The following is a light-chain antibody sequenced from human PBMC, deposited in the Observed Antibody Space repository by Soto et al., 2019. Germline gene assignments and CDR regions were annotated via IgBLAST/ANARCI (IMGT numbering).Light chain of an antibody. CDR1: QSVASSY. Sequence: EVVLTQSPGTLSLSPGERVTLSCRASQSVASSYLAWYQQKPGRAPRLLFYSASTRATGVPARFSGSGSETEFALVITSLQAEDFAVYFCHQYNQWPRTFGQGTKVDIK. V-gene: IGKV3-15*01. J-gene: IGKJ1*01. CDR2: SAS. CDR3: HQYNQWPRT.